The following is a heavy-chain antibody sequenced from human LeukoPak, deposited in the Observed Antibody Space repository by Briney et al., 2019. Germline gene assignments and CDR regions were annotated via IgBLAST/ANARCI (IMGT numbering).Heavy chain of an antibody. D-gene: IGHD3-22*01. CDR1: EFTFDDYA. V-gene: IGHV3-9*01. Sequence: GGSLRLSCAASEFTFDDYAMHWVRQAPGKGLEWVSGISWNSGSIGYADSVKGRFTISRDNAKNSLYLQMNSLRAEDTALYYCAKDMGSGYYYIGFDYWGQGTLVTVSS. CDR2: ISWNSGSI. J-gene: IGHJ4*02. CDR3: AKDMGSGYYYIGFDY.